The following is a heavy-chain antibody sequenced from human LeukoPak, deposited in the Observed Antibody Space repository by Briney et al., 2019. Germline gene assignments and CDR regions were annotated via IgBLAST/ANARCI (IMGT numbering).Heavy chain of an antibody. D-gene: IGHD6-13*01. J-gene: IGHJ4*02. Sequence: PGGSLRLSCAASGFTFRSSWMCWVRQAPGKGLEWVANIKQDGSEKYYVDSVKGRFTISRDNAKNSLYLQMNSLRAEDTAVYYCARDGLSAALCYWGQGTLVTVSS. CDR1: GFTFRSSW. CDR3: ARDGLSAALCY. CDR2: IKQDGSEK. V-gene: IGHV3-7*01.